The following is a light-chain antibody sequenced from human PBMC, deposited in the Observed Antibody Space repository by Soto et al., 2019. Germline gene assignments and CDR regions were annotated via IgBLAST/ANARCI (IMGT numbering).Light chain of an antibody. J-gene: IGKJ2*02. CDR1: QSISSW. CDR2: DAS. Sequence: DIQMTQSPSTLSASVGDRVTSTCRASQSISSWLAWYQQKPGKAPKLLIYDASSLESGVPSRFSGSGSGTEFTLTISSLQPDDFATYYCQQYNSYSSTFGQGNKLEIQ. V-gene: IGKV1-5*01. CDR3: QQYNSYSST.